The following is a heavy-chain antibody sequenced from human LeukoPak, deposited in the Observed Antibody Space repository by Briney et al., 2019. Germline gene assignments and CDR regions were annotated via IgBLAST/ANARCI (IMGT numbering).Heavy chain of an antibody. D-gene: IGHD3-16*01. V-gene: IGHV4-59*01. CDR2: ISSGGST. J-gene: IGHJ1*01. Sequence: SETPSLTCTVSGASISSYWWSWVRQPPGKGLEWIGYISSGGSTNYNPSLKSRVIISVDSSKNQFSLELNSVTAADTAVYYCTRGVASDALWFFRHWGQGTLVAVSS. CDR1: GASISSYW. CDR3: TRGVASDALWFFRH.